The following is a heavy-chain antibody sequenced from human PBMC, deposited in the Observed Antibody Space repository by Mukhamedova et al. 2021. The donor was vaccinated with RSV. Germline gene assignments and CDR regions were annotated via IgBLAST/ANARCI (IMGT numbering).Heavy chain of an antibody. CDR2: SSGST. V-gene: IGHV4-61*07. CDR3: ARRYNYGTYFDY. J-gene: IGHJ4*02. D-gene: IGHD5-18*01. Sequence: SSGSTNYNPSLKSRVTISVDTSKNQFSLKLTSVTAADTAVYYCARRYNYGTYFDYWCQGALVTVSS.